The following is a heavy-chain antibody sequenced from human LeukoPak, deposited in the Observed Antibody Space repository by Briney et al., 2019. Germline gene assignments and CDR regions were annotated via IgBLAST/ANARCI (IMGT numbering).Heavy chain of an antibody. CDR1: GGSISNYY. Sequence: PSETLSLTCTVSGGSISNYYWSWIRQPPGKGLEWIGYIYYSGSTNYNPSLKSRVTISVDTSKNQFSLKLSSVTAADTAVYYCARGHDYSNYYYYHMDVWGKGTTVTVSS. J-gene: IGHJ6*03. D-gene: IGHD4-11*01. CDR3: ARGHDYSNYYYYHMDV. CDR2: IYYSGST. V-gene: IGHV4-59*01.